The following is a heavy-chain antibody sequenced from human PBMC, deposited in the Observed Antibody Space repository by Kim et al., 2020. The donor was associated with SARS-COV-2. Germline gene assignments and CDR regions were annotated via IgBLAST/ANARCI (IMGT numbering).Heavy chain of an antibody. Sequence: ASVKVSCKASGYTFTSYAMNWVRQAPGQGLEWMGWINTNTGNPTYAQGFTGRFVFSLYTSVSTAYLQISSLKAEDTAVYYCARVRGTIFGVVIIGGWFDPWDQGTLVTVSS. J-gene: IGHJ5*02. CDR2: INTNTGNP. V-gene: IGHV7-4-1*02. CDR1: GYTFTSYA. CDR3: ARVRGTIFGVVIIGGWFDP. D-gene: IGHD3-3*01.